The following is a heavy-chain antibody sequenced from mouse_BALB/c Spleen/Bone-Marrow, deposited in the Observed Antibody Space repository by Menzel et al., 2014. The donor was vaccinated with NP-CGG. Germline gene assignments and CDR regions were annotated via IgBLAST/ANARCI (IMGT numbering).Heavy chain of an antibody. CDR3: ARYYDFLAWFAY. D-gene: IGHD2-4*01. Sequence: EVNVVESGPSLVKPSQTLSLTCSVTGDSITSGYWNWIRKFPGNKLECMGYINYSGSTYYNPSLKSRISITRDTSKNQYYLQLNSVITEDTATYYCARYYDFLAWFAYWGQGTLVTVSA. CDR1: GDSITSGY. CDR2: INYSGST. J-gene: IGHJ3*01. V-gene: IGHV3-8*02.